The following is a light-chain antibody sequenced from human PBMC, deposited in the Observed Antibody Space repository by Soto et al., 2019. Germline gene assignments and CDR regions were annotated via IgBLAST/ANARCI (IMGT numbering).Light chain of an antibody. Sequence: EIVLTQSPGTLSLSPGERATLSCRASQSVSSFLAWYQKKPGQAPRLLIYDVSNRATGVPARFSGSGSGTDFSLTISSLEPEDFAVYYCQQYNNWPPITFGQGTRLEIK. CDR3: QQYNNWPPIT. J-gene: IGKJ5*01. V-gene: IGKV3-11*01. CDR1: QSVSSF. CDR2: DVS.